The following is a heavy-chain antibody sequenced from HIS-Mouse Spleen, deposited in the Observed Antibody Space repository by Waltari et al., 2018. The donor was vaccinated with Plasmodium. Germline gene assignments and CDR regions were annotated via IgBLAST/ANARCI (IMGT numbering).Heavy chain of an antibody. D-gene: IGHD6-6*01. CDR1: GFTVSSNY. Sequence: EVQLVESGGGLIQPGGSLRLSCAASGFTVSSNYMSWLRQAPGKGLEWVSVIYSGGSTYYADSVKGRFTISRDNSKKTLYLQMNSLRAEDTAVYYCARGMKSSSSAFDIWGQGTMVTVSS. CDR3: ARGMKSSSSAFDI. J-gene: IGHJ3*02. CDR2: IYSGGST. V-gene: IGHV3-53*01.